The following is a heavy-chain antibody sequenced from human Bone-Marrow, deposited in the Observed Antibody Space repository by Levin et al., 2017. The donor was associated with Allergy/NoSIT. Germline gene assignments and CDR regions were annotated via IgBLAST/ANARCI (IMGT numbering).Heavy chain of an antibody. J-gene: IGHJ4*02. D-gene: IGHD3/OR15-3a*01. CDR2: IYYSGST. CDR3: ARDVLEGTGYYLNY. V-gene: IGHV4-39*07. Sequence: PSETLSLTCTVSGGSISSSSYYWGWIRQPPGKGLEWIGSIYYSGSTYYNPSLKSRVTISVDTSKNQFSLKLSSVTAADTAVYYCARDVLEGTGYYLNYWGQGTLVTVSS. CDR1: GGSISSSSYY.